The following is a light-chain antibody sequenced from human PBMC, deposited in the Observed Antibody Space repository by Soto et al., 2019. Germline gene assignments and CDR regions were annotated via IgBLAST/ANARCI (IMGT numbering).Light chain of an antibody. CDR1: QTITNN. J-gene: IGKJ4*01. CDR2: GAS. Sequence: DIQMTQSPSSLPASIGDRVTITCRASQTITNNLNWYQQKPGSAPRLLVFGASNLQGGVPPRFSGTGSRTDLTLTISSQQFEDFATYYCQQTDSAPLTFGGGTKVEMK. V-gene: IGKV1-39*01. CDR3: QQTDSAPLT.